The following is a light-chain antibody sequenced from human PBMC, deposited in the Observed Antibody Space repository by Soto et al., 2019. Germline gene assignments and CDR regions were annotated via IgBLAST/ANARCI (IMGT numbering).Light chain of an antibody. CDR2: GTS. Sequence: DIQMTQSPSSLSASVGDRVTISCRASQSIDSYLNWYLQKPGKAPNLLIYGTSILESGVPSRFSGSGSGTDFTLTISSLQPEDSATYYCQQSYSSPQTFGQGTKVEIK. J-gene: IGKJ1*01. CDR3: QQSYSSPQT. V-gene: IGKV1-39*01. CDR1: QSIDSY.